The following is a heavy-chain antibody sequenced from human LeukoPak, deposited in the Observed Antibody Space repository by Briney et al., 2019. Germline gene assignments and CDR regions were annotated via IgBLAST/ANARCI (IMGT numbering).Heavy chain of an antibody. D-gene: IGHD6-13*01. J-gene: IGHJ6*03. Sequence: ASVKVSCKASGYTFTSYAMHWVRQAPGQRLEWMGWINAGNGNTKYSQDFQGRVTITRNTSISTAYMELSSLRSEDTAVYYCARGSRWGSSSWYRTTVGVTNYYYYYYMDVWGKGTTVTVSS. CDR1: GYTFTSYA. CDR3: ARGSRWGSSSWYRTTVGVTNYYYYYYMDV. CDR2: INAGNGNT. V-gene: IGHV1-3*03.